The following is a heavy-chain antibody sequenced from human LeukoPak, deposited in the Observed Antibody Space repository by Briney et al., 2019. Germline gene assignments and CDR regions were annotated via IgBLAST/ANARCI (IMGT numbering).Heavy chain of an antibody. CDR1: GYTFSGYN. CDR2: VISHSGGT. Sequence: ASVKVSCKASGYTFSGYNMHWVRQAPGQGLEWMGRVISHSGGTNYAPRFQGRVTMTRDTSTSTAYMEPSRLKSDDTAVYYCARGYNYGHDYWGQGTLVTVSS. V-gene: IGHV1-2*06. D-gene: IGHD5-18*01. CDR3: ARGYNYGHDY. J-gene: IGHJ4*02.